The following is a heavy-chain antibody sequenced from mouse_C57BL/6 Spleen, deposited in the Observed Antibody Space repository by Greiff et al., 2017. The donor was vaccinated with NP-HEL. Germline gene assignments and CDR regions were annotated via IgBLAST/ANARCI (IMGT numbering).Heavy chain of an antibody. CDR2: IDPSDSET. D-gene: IGHD2-1*01. CDR1: GYTFTSYW. CDR3: ARPPYGNYWYFDV. Sequence: VQLQQPGAELVRPGSSVKLSCKASGYTFTSYWMHWVKQRPIQGLEWIGNIDPSDSETHYNQKFKDKATLTVDKSSSTAYMQLSSLTSEDSAVYYCARPPYGNYWYFDVWGTGTTVTVSS. V-gene: IGHV1-52*01. J-gene: IGHJ1*03.